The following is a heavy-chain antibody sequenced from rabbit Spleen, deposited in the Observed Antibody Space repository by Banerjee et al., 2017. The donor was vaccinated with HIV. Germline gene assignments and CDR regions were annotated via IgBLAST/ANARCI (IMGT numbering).Heavy chain of an antibody. V-gene: IGHV1S40*01. CDR3: ARGYAACSYAAFSCLFL. Sequence: QSLEESGGGLVKPGASLTLTCKASGFSLNSGYDMCWVRPAPGKGLEWIASIYAGSSDATYSATWAKGRFTISKTSSTTVTLQMTSLAVADTSTSFCARGYAACSYAAFSCLFLWGPGTLFTVS. CDR1: GFSLNSGYD. D-gene: IGHD8-1*01. J-gene: IGHJ6*01. CDR2: IYAGSSDAT.